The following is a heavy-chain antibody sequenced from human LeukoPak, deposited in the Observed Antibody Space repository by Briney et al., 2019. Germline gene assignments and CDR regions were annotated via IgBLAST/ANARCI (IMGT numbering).Heavy chain of an antibody. V-gene: IGHV3-23*01. CDR1: GFTFDDYG. CDR3: ARDSSMLRGPLVIYYFDF. D-gene: IGHD3-10*01. J-gene: IGHJ4*02. CDR2: ISGGGDVT. Sequence: GGSLRLSCAASGFTFDDYGMSWVRQAPGKGLEWVSTISGGGDVTYYADSVKGRFTISRDTSKNTLYLQTNSLRVEDTAIYYCARDSSMLRGPLVIYYFDFWGQGTLVTVSS.